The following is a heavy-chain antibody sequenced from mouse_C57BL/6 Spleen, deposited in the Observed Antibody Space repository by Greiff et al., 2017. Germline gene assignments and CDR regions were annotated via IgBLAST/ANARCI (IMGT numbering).Heavy chain of an antibody. D-gene: IGHD1-1*01. CDR2: ISDGGSYT. J-gene: IGHJ4*01. Sequence: DVMLVESGGGLVKPGGSLKLSCAASGFTFSSYAMSWVRQTPEKRLEWVATISDGGSYTYYPDNVKGRFTISRDNAKNNLYLQMSHLKSEDTAMYYCARVNYYGSSSLYYYAMDYWGQGTSVTVSS. CDR3: ARVNYYGSSSLYYYAMDY. V-gene: IGHV5-4*03. CDR1: GFTFSSYA.